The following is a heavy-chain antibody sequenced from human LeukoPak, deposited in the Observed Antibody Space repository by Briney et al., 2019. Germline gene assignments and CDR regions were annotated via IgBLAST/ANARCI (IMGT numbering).Heavy chain of an antibody. CDR3: ATDVVYYYGSGELMPTGSWSGDY. D-gene: IGHD3-10*01. CDR1: GGSFIGYY. CDR2: INHSGST. Sequence: SETLSLPCAVSGGSFIGYYWSWIRQPPGKGLEWIGEINHSGSTNYNPSLKSRVTISVDTSKNQFSLKLSSVTAADTAVYYCATDVVYYYGSGELMPTGSWSGDYWGQGTLVTVSS. J-gene: IGHJ4*02. V-gene: IGHV4-34*01.